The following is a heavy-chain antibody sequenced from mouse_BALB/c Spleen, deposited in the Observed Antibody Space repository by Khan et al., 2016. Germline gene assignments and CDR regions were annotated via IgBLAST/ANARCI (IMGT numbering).Heavy chain of an antibody. D-gene: IGHD1-1*01. CDR2: ISYSGST. CDR1: GYSITSDHA. J-gene: IGHJ4*01. Sequence: EVQLQESGPGLVKPSQSLSLTCTVTGYSITSDHAWNWIRQFPGNRLEWMGYISYSGSTSYNPSLKSRISITRDTSKNQFFLQLHSVTSEDTATYYCARSDYGDKDAIDYWGQGTSVTVSS. CDR3: ARSDYGDKDAIDY. V-gene: IGHV3-2*02.